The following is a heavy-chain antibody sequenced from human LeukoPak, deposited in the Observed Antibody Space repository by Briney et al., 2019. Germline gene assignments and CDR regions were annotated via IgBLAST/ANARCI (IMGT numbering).Heavy chain of an antibody. Sequence: SETLSLTCAVYGGSFSGYYWSWIRQPPGKGLEWIGEINHSGSTNYNPSLKSRVTISVDTSKNQFSLKLSSVTAADTAVYYCARIDRRYSYGFDYWGQGTLVTVSS. V-gene: IGHV4-34*01. J-gene: IGHJ4*02. CDR2: INHSGST. D-gene: IGHD5-18*01. CDR3: ARIDRRYSYGFDY. CDR1: GGSFSGYY.